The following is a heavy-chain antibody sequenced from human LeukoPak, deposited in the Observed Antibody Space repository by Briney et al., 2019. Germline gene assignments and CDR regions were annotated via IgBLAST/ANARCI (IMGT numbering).Heavy chain of an antibody. J-gene: IGHJ3*02. D-gene: IGHD3-22*01. CDR1: GYSISSGYY. CDR2: ICNGGST. V-gene: IGHV4-38-2*02. CDR3: ARDSRAMIVVVNDAFDI. Sequence: SETLSLTCTVSGYSISSGYYWGWIRQPPGKGLEWIGGICNGGSTYYTPSLKSRVTISVETSKNSFSLKLSSVTAADTAVYYCARDSRAMIVVVNDAFDIWGQGTMVTVSS.